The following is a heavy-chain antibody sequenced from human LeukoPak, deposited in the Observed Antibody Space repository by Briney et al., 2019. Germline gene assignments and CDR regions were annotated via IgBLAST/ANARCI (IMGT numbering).Heavy chain of an antibody. D-gene: IGHD1-26*01. V-gene: IGHV4-59*08. CDR3: ARLPGATSNVDY. Sequence: NSSETLSLTCTVSGGSISSYFWSWIRQPPGKGLEWIGYIYYSGSTNYNPSLKCRVTISVDTSKNQFSLKLSSVTAADTAVYYCARLPGATSNVDYWGQGTLVTVSS. CDR2: IYYSGST. CDR1: GGSISSYF. J-gene: IGHJ4*02.